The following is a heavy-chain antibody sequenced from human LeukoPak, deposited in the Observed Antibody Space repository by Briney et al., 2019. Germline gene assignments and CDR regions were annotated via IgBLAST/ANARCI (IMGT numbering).Heavy chain of an antibody. V-gene: IGHV3-30-3*01. D-gene: IGHD4-17*01. CDR2: ISYDGSNQ. CDR3: AREVTVTTETAFDI. CDR1: GFAFSVCD. Sequence: GGSLRLSCAASGFAFSVCDIHWVRQAPGKGLEWVALISYDGSNQYYGDSVKGRFTISRDNSKNTLNLQMNSLRAEDTAVYYCAREVTVTTETAFDIWGQGTMVTVSS. J-gene: IGHJ3*02.